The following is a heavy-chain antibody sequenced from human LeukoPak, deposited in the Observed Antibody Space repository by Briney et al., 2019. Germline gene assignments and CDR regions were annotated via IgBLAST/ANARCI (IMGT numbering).Heavy chain of an antibody. Sequence: GGSLRLSCAASGFTLNYYAMTWVRQAPGKGLEWVSGISGGGDYTYYADSVKGRFTISRDNSKNTLYLQMNSLRAEDTAVYYCARAWELLHPFDYWGQGTLVTVSS. J-gene: IGHJ4*02. V-gene: IGHV3-23*01. D-gene: IGHD1-26*01. CDR1: GFTLNYYA. CDR2: ISGGGDYT. CDR3: ARAWELLHPFDY.